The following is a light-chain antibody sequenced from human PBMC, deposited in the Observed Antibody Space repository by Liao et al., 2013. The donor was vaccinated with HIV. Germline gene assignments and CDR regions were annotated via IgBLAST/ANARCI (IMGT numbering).Light chain of an antibody. CDR2: HDD. CDR3: QSADSSGTLYV. Sequence: SYELTQPPSVSVSPGQTATITCSGDELGHKYVAWYQQRPGLSPVLVIYHDDRRPSGIPERFSGSSSGTTVTLTISGVQAEDEADYYCQSADSSGTLYVFGTGTKVTVL. V-gene: IGLV3-25*03. CDR1: ELGHKY. J-gene: IGLJ1*01.